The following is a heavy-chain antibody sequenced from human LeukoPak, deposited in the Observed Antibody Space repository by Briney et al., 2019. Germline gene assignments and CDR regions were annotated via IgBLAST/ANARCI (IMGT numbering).Heavy chain of an antibody. CDR2: IYWDDDK. Sequence: SGPMLVKPTQTLTLTFTFSGFSLSTSGTGVGWIRQPPGKALEWLALIYWDDDKRYMPSLKTRLTITKDTSKNQVVLTMANMDPLDTATYYCGHRPRAGFSDYFDHWGQGTLVTVSS. J-gene: IGHJ4*02. V-gene: IGHV2-5*02. CDR1: GFSLSTSGTG. CDR3: GHRPRAGFSDYFDH. D-gene: IGHD6-25*01.